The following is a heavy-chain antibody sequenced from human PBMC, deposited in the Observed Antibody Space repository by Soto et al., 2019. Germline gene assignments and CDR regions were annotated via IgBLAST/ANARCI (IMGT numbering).Heavy chain of an antibody. J-gene: IGHJ3*02. CDR2: ISGSGGST. Sequence: PGGSLRLSCAASGFTFSSYAMSWVRQAPGKGLEWVSAISGSGGSTYYADSVKGRFTISRDNSKNTLYLQMNSLRAEDTAVYYCASNYDFWSGYYSPADAFDIWGQGTMVTVSS. CDR3: ASNYDFWSGYYSPADAFDI. D-gene: IGHD3-3*01. V-gene: IGHV3-23*01. CDR1: GFTFSSYA.